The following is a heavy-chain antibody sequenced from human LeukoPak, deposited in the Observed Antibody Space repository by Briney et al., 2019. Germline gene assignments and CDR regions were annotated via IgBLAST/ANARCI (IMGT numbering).Heavy chain of an antibody. Sequence: ASVKVSCKASGYTFTSCGISWVRQAPGQGLEWMGWISAYNGNTNYAQKLQGRVTMTTDTSTSTAYMELRSLRSDDTAVYYCARDGDTRWYDGRELDYWGQGTLVTVSS. CDR1: GYTFTSCG. J-gene: IGHJ4*02. CDR2: ISAYNGNT. V-gene: IGHV1-18*01. D-gene: IGHD6-13*01. CDR3: ARDGDTRWYDGRELDY.